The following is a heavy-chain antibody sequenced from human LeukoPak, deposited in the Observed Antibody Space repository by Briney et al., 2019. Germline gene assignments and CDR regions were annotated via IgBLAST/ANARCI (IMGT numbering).Heavy chain of an antibody. D-gene: IGHD4-17*01. J-gene: IGHJ3*02. CDR3: ARVYGDYAAFDI. CDR2: ISSSSSYI. CDR1: GFTFSSYS. Sequence: GGSLRLSCAASGFTFSSYSMNWVRQAPGKGLEWVSSISSSSSYIYYADSVKGRFTISRDNAKNSLYLQMNSLRAEDTAVYYCARVYGDYAAFDIWGQGTMVTVSS. V-gene: IGHV3-21*01.